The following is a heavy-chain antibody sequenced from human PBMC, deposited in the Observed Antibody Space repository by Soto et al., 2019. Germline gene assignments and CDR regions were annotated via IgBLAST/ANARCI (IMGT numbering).Heavy chain of an antibody. J-gene: IGHJ6*02. Sequence: PSETLSLTCTVSGGSISSGDYYWSWIRQPPGKGLEWIGYIYYSGSTYYNPSLKSRVTISVDTSKNHFSLKLSSVTAADTAVYYCARSSMTTVTTTRIYYYYYGMDVWGQGTTVT. CDR3: ARSSMTTVTTTRIYYYYYGMDV. CDR1: GGSISSGDYY. V-gene: IGHV4-30-4*01. D-gene: IGHD4-17*01. CDR2: IYYSGST.